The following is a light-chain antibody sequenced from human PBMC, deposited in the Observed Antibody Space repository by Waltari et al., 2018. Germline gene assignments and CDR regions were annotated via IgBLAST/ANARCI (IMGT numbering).Light chain of an antibody. Sequence: DAAMTQSPLSLSVTPGQSSSISCRSSQSLLHRNGNTYLSWFQQKPGQSPRRLIYKVSNRNGGVPDRCSGSGAGTDFTLKSSRVEAEDVGLYYGMEGTHHRAFGPGTKVEIK. CDR1: QSLLHRNGNTY. V-gene: IGKV2-30*02. CDR2: KVS. CDR3: MEGTHHRA. J-gene: IGKJ1*01.